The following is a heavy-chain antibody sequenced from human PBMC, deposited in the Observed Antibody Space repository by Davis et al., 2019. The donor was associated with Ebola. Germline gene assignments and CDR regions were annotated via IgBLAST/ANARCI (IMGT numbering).Heavy chain of an antibody. J-gene: IGHJ4*02. Sequence: MPSETLSLTCTVSGGSISSTSYYWGWIRQPPGKGLEWIGSIYYSGSTYYSPSLKSRVNISVDTSKSQFSLKLSSVTAADTAVYYCARQGISRSWYGGYYFDYWGQGTLVTFSS. V-gene: IGHV4-39*01. CDR3: ARQGISRSWYGGYYFDY. CDR2: IYYSGST. D-gene: IGHD6-13*01. CDR1: GGSISSTSYY.